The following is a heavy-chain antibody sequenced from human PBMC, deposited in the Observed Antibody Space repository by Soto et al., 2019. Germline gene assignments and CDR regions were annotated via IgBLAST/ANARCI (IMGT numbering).Heavy chain of an antibody. CDR1: GFTFDDFA. CDR3: AKDISLGELSAPDH. D-gene: IGHD3-16*02. J-gene: IGHJ4*02. Sequence: PGGSLRLSCVASGFTFDDFAMHWVRQAPGKGLEWVSGMSWNRGSIVYADSVKGRFTISRDNAKNSLCLQMNSLRPEDTALYYCAKDISLGELSAPDHWGQGTLVTVSS. CDR2: MSWNRGSI. V-gene: IGHV3-9*01.